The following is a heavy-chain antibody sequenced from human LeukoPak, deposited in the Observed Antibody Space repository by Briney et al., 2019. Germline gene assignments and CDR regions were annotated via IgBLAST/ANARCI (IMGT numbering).Heavy chain of an antibody. Sequence: GGSLRRSCAASGFTFNNYVMTWVRQAPGKGLEGVSSISASGGNTYYSDYVKGRFTISRDNSKNTLYLQMNRLRVEGKAVYYCAKDWPSEWQQLPDYDAVDIWGQGMMVTVSS. D-gene: IGHD6-13*01. CDR3: AKDWPSEWQQLPDYDAVDI. CDR1: GFTFNNYV. J-gene: IGHJ3*02. CDR2: ISASGGNT. V-gene: IGHV3-23*01.